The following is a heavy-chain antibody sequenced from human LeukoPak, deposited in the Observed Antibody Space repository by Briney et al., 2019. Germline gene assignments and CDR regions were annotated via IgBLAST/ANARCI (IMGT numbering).Heavy chain of an antibody. Sequence: SETLSLTCSVSGGSINSHYWSWIRQPPGKRLEWIGYIFNTGNTNHNPSLASRVTMSVDTSRAQFFLRLSPVTAADTAIYYCASRPADTTWYGVFDYWSQGTPVTVSS. D-gene: IGHD3-10*01. CDR2: IFNTGNT. CDR1: GGSINSHY. V-gene: IGHV4-59*11. J-gene: IGHJ4*02. CDR3: ASRPADTTWYGVFDY.